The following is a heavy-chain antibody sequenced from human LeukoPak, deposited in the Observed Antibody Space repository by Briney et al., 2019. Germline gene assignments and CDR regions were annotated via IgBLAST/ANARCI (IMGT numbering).Heavy chain of an antibody. CDR3: ARRVAGPNDAFDV. CDR2: IYSTGST. D-gene: IGHD6-19*01. Sequence: SSETLSLTCSVSGVSVNNYYWNWIRQPAGKGLEWIGRIYSTGSTDYNPSLKSRVTMSVDTSHNQFSLNMSSVTAADTAVYYCARRVAGPNDAFDVWGQGTMVTVSS. J-gene: IGHJ3*01. CDR1: GVSVNNYY. V-gene: IGHV4-4*07.